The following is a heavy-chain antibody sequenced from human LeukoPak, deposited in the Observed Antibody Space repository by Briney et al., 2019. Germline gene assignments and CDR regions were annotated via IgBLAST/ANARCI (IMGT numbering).Heavy chain of an antibody. J-gene: IGHJ6*03. D-gene: IGHD1-26*01. CDR2: ITTSSTYT. CDR3: ARDPYSGTYGNTYYYYMDV. Sequence: PGGSLRLSCEASGFSFSSYNMDWVRQTPGKGLEWISSITTSSTYTFYADSVKGRFTIPRDNPRNALYLQMNSLRVEDTAVYYCARDPYSGTYGNTYYYYMDVWGKGTTVTISS. CDR1: GFSFSSYN. V-gene: IGHV3-21*01.